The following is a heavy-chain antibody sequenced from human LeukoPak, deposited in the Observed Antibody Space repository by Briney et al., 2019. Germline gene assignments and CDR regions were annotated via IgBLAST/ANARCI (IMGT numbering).Heavy chain of an antibody. J-gene: IGHJ4*02. CDR2: ISGSGGST. D-gene: IGHD5-12*01. CDR3: AKDLRYSGYDPRSLFDY. Sequence: GGSLRLSCAASGFTFSSYAMSWVRQAPGKGLEWVSAISGSGGSTYYADSVKGRFTISRDKSKNTLYLQMNSLRAEDTAVYYCAKDLRYSGYDPRSLFDYWGQGTLVTVSS. V-gene: IGHV3-23*01. CDR1: GFTFSSYA.